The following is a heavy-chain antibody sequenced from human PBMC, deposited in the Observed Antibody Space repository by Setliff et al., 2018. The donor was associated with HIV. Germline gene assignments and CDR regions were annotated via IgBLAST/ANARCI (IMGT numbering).Heavy chain of an antibody. Sequence: GSLRLSCAASGFTFSSYAMSWVRQPPGKGLEWIGEINHSGSTNYNPSLKSRVTILVDTSKNQFSLKLSSVTAADTAVYYCARAASYYDSSGYWAPPKYFDYWGQGTLVTVSS. CDR1: GFTFSSYA. D-gene: IGHD3-22*01. CDR3: ARAASYYDSSGYWAPPKYFDY. V-gene: IGHV4-34*01. CDR2: INHSGST. J-gene: IGHJ4*02.